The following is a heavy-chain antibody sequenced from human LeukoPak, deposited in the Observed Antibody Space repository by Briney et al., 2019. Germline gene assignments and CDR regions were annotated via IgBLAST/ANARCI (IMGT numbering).Heavy chain of an antibody. D-gene: IGHD6-13*01. CDR3: ARDRYSSSPNWFDP. J-gene: IGHJ5*02. CDR2: IKQDGSEK. V-gene: IGHV3-7*05. Sequence: GGSLRLSCAASGFTFSSYWMSWVRQAPGKGLEWVANIKQDGSEKYYVDSVKGRLTISRDNAKNSLYLQMNSLRAEDTAVYYCARDRYSSSPNWFDPWGQGTLVTVSS. CDR1: GFTFSSYW.